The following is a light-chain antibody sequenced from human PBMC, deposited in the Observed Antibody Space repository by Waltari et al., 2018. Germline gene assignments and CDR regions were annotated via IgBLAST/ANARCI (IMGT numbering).Light chain of an antibody. J-gene: IGKJ2*01. CDR3: MQGTHWPYP. CDR1: QILVYADGNTY. V-gene: IGKV2-30*01. Sequence: EVVMTPSPLSLPVTLGQPASISCRPSQILVYADGNTYLNWFHQRPGQSPRRLIYRVSVRDSGVPGSFSGSGSGPDFTLMISSVEAEDVGVYYCMQGTHWPYPFGQGTKLEIK. CDR2: RVS.